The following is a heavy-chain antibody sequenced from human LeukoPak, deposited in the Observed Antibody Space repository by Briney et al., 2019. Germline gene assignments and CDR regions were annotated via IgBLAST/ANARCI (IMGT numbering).Heavy chain of an antibody. D-gene: IGHD3-22*01. CDR2: IKPNTGDT. J-gene: IGHJ3*02. V-gene: IGHV1-2*02. CDR1: GYTFTGYY. Sequence: GASVKVSCKASGYTFTGYYMHWVRQAPGQGLEWMGCIKPNTGDTNYAQKFQDRVTMTRDTSISTAYMELSRLGSDDTAVYYCARTYYYDTSVYARGNSFDIWGQGTMVTVSS. CDR3: ARTYYYDTSVYARGNSFDI.